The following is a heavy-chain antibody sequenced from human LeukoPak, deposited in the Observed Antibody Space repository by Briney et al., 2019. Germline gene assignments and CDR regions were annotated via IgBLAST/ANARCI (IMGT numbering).Heavy chain of an antibody. V-gene: IGHV4-59*01. D-gene: IGHD6-19*01. CDR2: IYYSGST. J-gene: IGHJ3*02. CDR3: ARVIAVAGAFNAFDI. Sequence: PSETLSLTCTVSGGSISSYYWSWIRQSPGKGLEWIGYIYYSGSTNYNPSLKSRVTISVDTSKNQFSLKLSSVTAADTAVYYCARVIAVAGAFNAFDIWGQGTMVTVSS. CDR1: GGSISSYY.